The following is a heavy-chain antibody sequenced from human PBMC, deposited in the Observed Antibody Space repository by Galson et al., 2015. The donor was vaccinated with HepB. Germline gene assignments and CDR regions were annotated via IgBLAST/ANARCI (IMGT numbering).Heavy chain of an antibody. J-gene: IGHJ4*02. CDR2: ISSSSSYI. D-gene: IGHD1-26*01. CDR3: ARDLGAMH. V-gene: IGHV3-21*01. Sequence: RLPRAASGLVFGSYTLNWVAHSPGTGAERVSSISSSSSYIYYADSVKGRFTISRDNAKNSLYLQMNSLRAEDTAVYYCARDLGAMHWGQGTLVTVSS. CDR1: GLVFGSYT.